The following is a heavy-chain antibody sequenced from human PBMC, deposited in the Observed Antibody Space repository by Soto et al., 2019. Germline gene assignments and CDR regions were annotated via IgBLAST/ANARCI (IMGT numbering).Heavy chain of an antibody. Sequence: LSLTCAASGFTVSSNYMSWVRQAPGKGLEWVSAISGSGGSTYYADSVKGRFTISRDNSKNTLYLQMNSLRAEDTAVYYCVRDNALTADLFDYWGQGTQVTVS. V-gene: IGHV3-23*01. J-gene: IGHJ4*02. CDR3: VRDNALTADLFDY. CDR2: ISGSGGST. CDR1: GFTVSSNY. D-gene: IGHD2-8*01.